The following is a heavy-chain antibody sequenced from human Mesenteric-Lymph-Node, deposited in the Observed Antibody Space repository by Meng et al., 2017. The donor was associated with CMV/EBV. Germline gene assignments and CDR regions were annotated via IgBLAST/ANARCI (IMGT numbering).Heavy chain of an antibody. CDR3: ARIFCRGGSCPSDY. J-gene: IGHJ4*02. CDR2: ISSGGTTI. V-gene: IGHV3-48*03. D-gene: IGHD2-15*01. CDR1: GFTFSSYA. Sequence: GGSLRLSCAASGFTFSSYAMSWVRQAPGKGLEWVSHISSGGTTIFHADSVKGRFTISRDNANSSLFLQMDSLRVEDTAVYYCARIFCRGGSCPSDYWGQGSLVTVSS.